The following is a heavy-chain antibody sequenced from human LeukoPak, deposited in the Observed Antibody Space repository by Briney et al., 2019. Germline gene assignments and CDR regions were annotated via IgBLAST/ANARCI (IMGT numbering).Heavy chain of an antibody. CDR2: INHSGST. V-gene: IGHV4-34*01. CDR1: GGSFSGYY. CDR3: ARGRVMRD. Sequence: SETLSLTCAVYGGSFSGYYWSWIRQPPGKGLGWIGEINHSGSTNYNPSLKSRVTISVDTSKNQFSLKLSSVTAADTAVYYCARGRVMRDWGQGTLVTVSS. D-gene: IGHD2-8*01. J-gene: IGHJ4*02.